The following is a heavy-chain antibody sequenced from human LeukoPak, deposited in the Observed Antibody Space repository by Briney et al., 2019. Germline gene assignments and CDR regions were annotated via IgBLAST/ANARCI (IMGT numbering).Heavy chain of an antibody. CDR3: ARVGGYSYGTFDY. CDR1: GGSISYYY. Sequence: PSETLSLTCTVSGGSISYYYWNWIRQPPGKGLEWIGYIYYSGSSNYNPSLKSRVSISVDTSKNQFSLRLSSVTAADTAVYYCARVGGYSYGTFDYWGQGTLVTVSS. J-gene: IGHJ4*02. CDR2: IYYSGSS. V-gene: IGHV4-59*01. D-gene: IGHD5-18*01.